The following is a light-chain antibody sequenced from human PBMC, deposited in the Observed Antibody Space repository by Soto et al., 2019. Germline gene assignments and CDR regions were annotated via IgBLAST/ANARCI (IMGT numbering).Light chain of an antibody. CDR2: EAS. J-gene: IGKJ1*01. Sequence: QMTQSPSSLSASVGDRVTITCRASQDISNYLAWYQQKPGGAPKLLIYEASTLQSGVPSRFSGSGSGADVTLTLSSLQPEDVAIYYCQKYNDAPRTFGQGTRVEMK. V-gene: IGKV1-27*01. CDR1: QDISNY. CDR3: QKYNDAPRT.